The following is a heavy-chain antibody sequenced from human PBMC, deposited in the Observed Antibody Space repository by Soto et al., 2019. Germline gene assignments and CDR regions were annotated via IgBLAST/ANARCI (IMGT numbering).Heavy chain of an antibody. V-gene: IGHV3-49*03. CDR2: IRSKAYGGTT. CDR3: TSYVDIVATINPIDY. J-gene: IGHJ4*02. D-gene: IGHD5-12*01. Sequence: PGGSLRLSCTASGFTFGDYAMSWFRQAPGKGLEWVGFIRSKAYGGTTEYAASVKGRFTISRDDSKSIAYLQMNSLKTEDTAVYYCTSYVDIVATINPIDYWGQGTLVTVSS. CDR1: GFTFGDYA.